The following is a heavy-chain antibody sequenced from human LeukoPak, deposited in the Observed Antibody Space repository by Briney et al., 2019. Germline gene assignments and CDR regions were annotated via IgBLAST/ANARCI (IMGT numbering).Heavy chain of an antibody. CDR3: ARVQTIAGLFSWY. D-gene: IGHD5-24*01. CDR1: GFTFSTSY. J-gene: IGHJ4*02. CDR2: LYVGGGS. V-gene: IGHV3-66*01. Sequence: AGSLRLSCAASGFTFSTSYMAWVRQAPGKGLEWVSVLYVGGGSYYTDSVRGRFIISRDISKDTVYLQMNSLRGEDTAVYYCARVQTIAGLFSWYWGQGTVVTVSS.